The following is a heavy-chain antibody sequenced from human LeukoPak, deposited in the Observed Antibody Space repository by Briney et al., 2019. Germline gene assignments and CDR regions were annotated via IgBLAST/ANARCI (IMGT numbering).Heavy chain of an antibody. J-gene: IGHJ4*02. CDR2: IRSKSYGGTT. Sequence: PGGSLRLSCTASGFTFGDYTMIWFRQAPGKGLEWVGFIRSKSYGGTTGYAASVKGRFTISRDDSKSIAYLQMSSLKTEDTAVYYCARQTMLRLAPPDYWGQGTLVTVSS. V-gene: IGHV3-49*03. CDR3: ARQTMLRLAPPDY. CDR1: GFTFGDYT. D-gene: IGHD3-10*01.